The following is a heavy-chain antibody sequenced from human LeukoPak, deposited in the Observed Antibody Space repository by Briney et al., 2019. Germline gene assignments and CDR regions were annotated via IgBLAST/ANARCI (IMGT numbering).Heavy chain of an antibody. CDR2: IYHSGST. J-gene: IGHJ5*02. D-gene: IGHD3-22*01. CDR1: GGSISSSNW. V-gene: IGHV4-4*02. Sequence: SETLSLTCAVSGGSISSSNWWSWVRQPPGKGLEWIGEIYHSGSTNYNPSLKSRVTISVDKSKNQFSLKLSSVTAADTAVYYCARVPYYYDSSGYYGFDPWGQGTLVTVSS. CDR3: ARVPYYYDSSGYYGFDP.